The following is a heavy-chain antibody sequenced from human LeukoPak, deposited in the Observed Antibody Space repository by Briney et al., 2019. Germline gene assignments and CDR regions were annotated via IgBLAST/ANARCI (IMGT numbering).Heavy chain of an antibody. CDR1: GFNFNYYG. CDR3: AELGITMIGGV. D-gene: IGHD3-10*02. J-gene: IGHJ6*04. Sequence: GGSLRLSCAASGFNFNYYGMHWVRQAPGKGLEWVSSISSSSSYIYYADSVKGRFTISRDNAKNSLYLQMNSLRAEDTAVYYCAELGITMIGGVWGKGTTVTISS. V-gene: IGHV3-21*01. CDR2: ISSSSSYI.